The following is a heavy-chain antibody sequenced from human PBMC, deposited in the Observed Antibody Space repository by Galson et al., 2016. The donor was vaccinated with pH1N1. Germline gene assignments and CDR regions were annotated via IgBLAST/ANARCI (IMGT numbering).Heavy chain of an antibody. D-gene: IGHD5-12*01. CDR2: IIPILGMT. CDR3: ASDRHSGDDRASDY. V-gene: IGHV1-69*04. Sequence: SVKVSCKASGVTFSTYAIAWVRQAPGQGLEWMGRIIPILGMTNYAQKFQGRVTITADTSTFTTYMELSSLRSEDTAMYYCASDRHSGDDRASDYSGRGTLVTVSS. J-gene: IGHJ4*02. CDR1: GVTFSTYA.